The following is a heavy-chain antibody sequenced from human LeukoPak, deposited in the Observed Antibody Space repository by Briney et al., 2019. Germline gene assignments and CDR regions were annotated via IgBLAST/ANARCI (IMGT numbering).Heavy chain of an antibody. J-gene: IGHJ4*02. CDR3: ARSSSWSSDY. CDR1: GGSISSGGYY. CDR2: IYYSGST. V-gene: IGHV4-31*03. D-gene: IGHD6-13*01. Sequence: SETLSLTCTVSGGSISSGGYYWSWLRQHPGKGLEWIGYIYYSGSTYYNPSLKSRVTISVDTSNNQFSLKLSSVTAADTAVYYCARSSSWSSDYWGQGTLVTVSS.